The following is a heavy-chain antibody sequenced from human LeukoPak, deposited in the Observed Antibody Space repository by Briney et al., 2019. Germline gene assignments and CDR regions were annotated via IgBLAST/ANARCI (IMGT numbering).Heavy chain of an antibody. CDR3: ARSPMVRGIIAHFGG. CDR2: IRNDGRNK. V-gene: IGHV3-30*02. J-gene: IGHJ4*02. CDR1: GFIFSTYG. Sequence: GGSLRLSCAASGFIFSTYGMHWVRQAPGKGLEWVAFIRNDGRNKRYADSVKGRFTISRDNAKNSLYLQMNSLRAEDTAVYYCARSPMVRGIIAHFGGWGQGTLVTVSS. D-gene: IGHD3-10*01.